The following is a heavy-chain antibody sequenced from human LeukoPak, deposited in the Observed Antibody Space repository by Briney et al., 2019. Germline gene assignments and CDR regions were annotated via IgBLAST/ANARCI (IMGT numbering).Heavy chain of an antibody. CDR2: IRYDGSNK. CDR3: AKDLHYDPDAFDI. D-gene: IGHD3-22*01. Sequence: GGSLRLSCAASGFTFSSYGMHWVRQAPGKGLEWVAFIRYDGSNKYYADSVKGRFTISRDNAKNSLYLQMNSLRAEDMALYYCAKDLHYDPDAFDIWGQGTMVTVSS. CDR1: GFTFSSYG. V-gene: IGHV3-30*02. J-gene: IGHJ3*02.